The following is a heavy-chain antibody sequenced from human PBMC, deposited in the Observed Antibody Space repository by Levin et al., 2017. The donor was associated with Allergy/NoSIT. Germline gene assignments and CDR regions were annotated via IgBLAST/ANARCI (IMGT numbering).Heavy chain of an antibody. Sequence: SSETLSLTCTVSGGSISSSSYYWGWIRQPPGKGLEWIGSIYYSGSTYYNPSLKSRVTISVDTSKNQFSLKLSSVTAADTAVYYCARRFVYYGMDVWGQGTTVTVSS. J-gene: IGHJ6*02. D-gene: IGHD3-10*01. V-gene: IGHV4-39*01. CDR3: ARRFVYYGMDV. CDR1: GGSISSSSYY. CDR2: IYYSGST.